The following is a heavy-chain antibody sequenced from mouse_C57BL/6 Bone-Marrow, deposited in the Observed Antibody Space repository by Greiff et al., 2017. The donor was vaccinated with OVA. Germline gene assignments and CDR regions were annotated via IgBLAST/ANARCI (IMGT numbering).Heavy chain of an antibody. V-gene: IGHV5-2*03. D-gene: IGHD2-1*01. J-gene: IGHJ3*01. Sequence: EVKVEESGGGLVQPGESLKLSCESNEYEFPSHDMSWVRKTPEKRLELVAAINSDGGSTYYPDTMERRFIISRDNTKKTLYLQMSSLRSEDTALYYCARHALYHHAFAYWGQGTLVTVSA. CDR1: EYEFPSHD. CDR2: INSDGGST. CDR3: ARHALYHHAFAY.